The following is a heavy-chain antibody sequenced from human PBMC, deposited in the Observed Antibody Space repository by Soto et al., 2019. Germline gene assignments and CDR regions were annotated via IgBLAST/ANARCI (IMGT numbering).Heavy chain of an antibody. CDR3: AKDAAAAGTFDY. CDR2: ISSDGSNK. V-gene: IGHV3-30*18. D-gene: IGHD6-13*01. Sequence: QVQLVESGGGVVQPGRSLRLSCAASGFTFSSYGMQWVRQAPGKGLEWVAVISSDGSNKYYADSVKGRFTISRDNSKNTLYMEMNSLRAEDTAVYCCAKDAAAAGTFDYWGQGTLVTVSS. CDR1: GFTFSSYG. J-gene: IGHJ4*02.